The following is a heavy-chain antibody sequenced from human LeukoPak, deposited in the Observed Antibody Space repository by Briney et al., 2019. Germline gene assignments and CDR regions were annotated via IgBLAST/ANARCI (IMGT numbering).Heavy chain of an antibody. CDR3: ARDYAGSYYFDY. CDR1: GFTFSGYS. D-gene: IGHD1-26*01. CDR2: ISSSSSYI. V-gene: IGHV3-21*01. Sequence: GGSLRLSCAASGFTFSGYSMNWVRQAPGKGLEWVSSISSSSSYIYYADSVKGRFTISRDNAKNSLYLQMNSLRAEDTAVYYCARDYAGSYYFDYWGQGTLVTVSS. J-gene: IGHJ4*02.